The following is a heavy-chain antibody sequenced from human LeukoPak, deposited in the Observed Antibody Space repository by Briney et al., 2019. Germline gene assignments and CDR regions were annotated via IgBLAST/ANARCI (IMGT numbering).Heavy chain of an antibody. Sequence: GRSLRLSCAASGFTFSSYSMNWVRQAPGKGLEWVSYISTSGSTTDYADSVKGRFTISRDNAKNSLCLQMNSLRDEDTAVYYCATYRQQLTRDYWGQGTLVTVSS. CDR3: ATYRQQLTRDY. CDR1: GFTFSSYS. V-gene: IGHV3-48*02. CDR2: ISTSGSTT. J-gene: IGHJ4*02. D-gene: IGHD6-13*01.